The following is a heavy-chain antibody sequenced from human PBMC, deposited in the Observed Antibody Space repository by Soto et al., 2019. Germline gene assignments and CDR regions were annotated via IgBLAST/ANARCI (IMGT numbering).Heavy chain of an antibody. Sequence: EVQLVESGGGLVQPGGSLRLSWAASGLTSSTYWMSWVRQAPGKGLEWVANIKQDGSEKYYVDSVKGRFTISRDNAKNSLYLQMNGLRGEDTAVYYCARGGRRSGSCADDLDIGGQGTMVTVSS. CDR2: IKQDGSEK. CDR3: ARGGRRSGSCADDLDI. D-gene: IGHD1-26*01. V-gene: IGHV3-7*03. CDR1: GLTSSTYW. J-gene: IGHJ3*02.